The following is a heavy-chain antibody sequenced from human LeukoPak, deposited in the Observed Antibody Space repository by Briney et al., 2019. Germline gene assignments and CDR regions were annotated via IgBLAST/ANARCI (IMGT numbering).Heavy chain of an antibody. Sequence: GGSLRLSCAASGFTLSSYSMNWVRQAPGKGLEWVSSISSSSSYIYYADSVKGRFTISRDNAKNSLYLQMNSLRAEDTAVYYCARVEDYYDSSGYPSWGQGTLVTVSS. CDR3: ARVEDYYDSSGYPS. CDR2: ISSSSSYI. J-gene: IGHJ5*02. V-gene: IGHV3-21*01. CDR1: GFTLSSYS. D-gene: IGHD3-22*01.